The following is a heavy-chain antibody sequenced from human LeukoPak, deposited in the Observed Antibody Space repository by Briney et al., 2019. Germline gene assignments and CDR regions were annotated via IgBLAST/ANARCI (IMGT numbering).Heavy chain of an antibody. Sequence: PGGSLRLSCAASGFTVSSNYMSWVRQAPGKGLEWVSVIYSGGNTYYADSVKGRFTISRDNSKNTLYLQMNSLRAEDTAVYYCARGDSSGYYYFDYWGQGTLVTVSS. CDR1: GFTVSSNY. D-gene: IGHD6-19*01. CDR3: ARGDSSGYYYFDY. CDR2: IYSGGNT. V-gene: IGHV3-53*01. J-gene: IGHJ4*02.